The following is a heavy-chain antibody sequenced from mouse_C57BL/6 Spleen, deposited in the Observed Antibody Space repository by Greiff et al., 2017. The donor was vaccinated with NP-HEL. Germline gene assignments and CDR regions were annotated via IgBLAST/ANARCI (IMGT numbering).Heavy chain of an antibody. D-gene: IGHD1-1*01. CDR3: ARTTVVATRYFDV. CDR2: IDPSASYT. V-gene: IGHV1-69*01. CDR1: GYTFTSYW. J-gene: IGHJ1*03. Sequence: QVQLKQPGAELVMPGASVKLSCKASGYTFTSYWMHWVKQRPGQGLEWIGEIDPSASYTNYNQKFKGKSTLTVDKSSSTAYMQLSSLTSEDSAVYYCARTTVVATRYFDVWGTGTTVTVSS.